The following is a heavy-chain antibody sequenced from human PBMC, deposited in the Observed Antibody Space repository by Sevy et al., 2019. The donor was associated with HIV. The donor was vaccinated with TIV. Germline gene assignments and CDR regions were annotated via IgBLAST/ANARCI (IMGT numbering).Heavy chain of an antibody. V-gene: IGHV3-23*01. D-gene: IGHD3-9*01. CDR3: AKRFPKGTYFDI. CDR1: GFIFSNYT. CDR2: ISGSGGRT. Sequence: GGCLRLSCAASGFIFSNYTMSWVRQAPGKGLEWVSVISGSGGRTHYADAVKGRFTISRENSKNTLYLQMNSLRAEDTAVYYCAKRFPKGTYFDIWGQGTLVTVSS. J-gene: IGHJ4*02.